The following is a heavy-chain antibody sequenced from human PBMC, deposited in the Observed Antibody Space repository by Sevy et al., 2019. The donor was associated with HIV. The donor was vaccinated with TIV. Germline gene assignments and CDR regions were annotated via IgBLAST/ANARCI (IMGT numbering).Heavy chain of an antibody. CDR3: ARVPYLDWSGGKGAFDI. V-gene: IGHV4-4*07. CDR2: IYTSGST. Sequence: SETLSLTCTVSGGSISSFYWSWIRQPAGKGLEWIGRIYTSGSTNYNLSLKSRVTMSVDTSKNQFSLKLSSVTAADTAVYYCARVPYLDWSGGKGAFDIWGQGTMVTVSS. J-gene: IGHJ3*02. CDR1: GGSISSFY. D-gene: IGHD3-9*01.